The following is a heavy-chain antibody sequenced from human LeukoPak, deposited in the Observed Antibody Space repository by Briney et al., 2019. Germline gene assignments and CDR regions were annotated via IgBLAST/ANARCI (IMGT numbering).Heavy chain of an antibody. CDR1: GGSISSYY. J-gene: IGHJ5*02. V-gene: IGHV4-59*01. D-gene: IGHD2-15*01. Sequence: SETLSLTCTVSGGSISSYYWSWVRQPPGKGLEWIGYIYYSGSTNYNPSLKSRVTISVDTSKNQFSLKLSSVTAADTAVYYCARYCSGGSCYSDWFDPWGQGTLVTVSS. CDR2: IYYSGST. CDR3: ARYCSGGSCYSDWFDP.